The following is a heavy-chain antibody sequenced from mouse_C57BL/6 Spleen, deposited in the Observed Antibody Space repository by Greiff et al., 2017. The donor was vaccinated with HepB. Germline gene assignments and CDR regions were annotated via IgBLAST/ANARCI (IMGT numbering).Heavy chain of an antibody. J-gene: IGHJ2*01. V-gene: IGHV1-64*01. CDR3: ALYYYGSSGDYFDY. Sequence: QVQLQQPGAELVKPGASVKLSCKASGYTFTSYWMHWVKQRPGQGLEWIGMIHPNSGSTNYNEKFKSKATLTVDKSSRTAYMQLSSLTSEDSAVYYCALYYYGSSGDYFDYWGQGTTLTVSS. CDR2: IHPNSGST. D-gene: IGHD1-1*01. CDR1: GYTFTSYW.